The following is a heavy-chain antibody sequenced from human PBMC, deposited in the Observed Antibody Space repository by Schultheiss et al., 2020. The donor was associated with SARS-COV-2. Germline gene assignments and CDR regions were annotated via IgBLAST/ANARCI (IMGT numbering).Heavy chain of an antibody. CDR3: ARAFYGDRPFDY. D-gene: IGHD4-17*01. V-gene: IGHV4-59*08. Sequence: SETLSLTCTVSGGSISSYYWSWIRQPPGKGLEWIGYIYYSGSTNYNPSLKSRVTISVDTSKNQFSLKLSSVTAADTAVYYCARAFYGDRPFDYWGQGTLVTVSS. CDR2: IYYSGST. CDR1: GGSISSYY. J-gene: IGHJ4*02.